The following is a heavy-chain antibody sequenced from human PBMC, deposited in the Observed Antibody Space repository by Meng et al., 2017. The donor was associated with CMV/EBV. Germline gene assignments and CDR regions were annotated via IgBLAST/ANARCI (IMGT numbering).Heavy chain of an antibody. J-gene: IGHJ4*02. Sequence: GESLKISCAASGFTFTSYYMHWVRQAPRQGLEWMGIINPSGGSTSYAQKFQGRVTMTRDTSTSTVYMELSSLRSEDTAVYYCARLVSGSYYRYFDYWGQGTLVTVSS. CDR3: ARLVSGSYYRYFDY. CDR1: GFTFTSYY. D-gene: IGHD1-26*01. V-gene: IGHV1-46*01. CDR2: INPSGGST.